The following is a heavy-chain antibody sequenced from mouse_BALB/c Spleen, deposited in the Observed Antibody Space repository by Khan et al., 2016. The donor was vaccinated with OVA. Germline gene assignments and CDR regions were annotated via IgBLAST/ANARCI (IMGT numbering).Heavy chain of an antibody. CDR1: GYTFTNYL. CDR3: ARYASTPYYAMDY. Sequence: VRLQQSGPELVKPGASVKMSCKTSGYTFTNYLMHWVKQKPGQGLEWIGYINPYNDGTKYNEKFRGKATLTSDKSSSTAYMELSSLTSEDSAVYSCARYASTPYYAMDYWGQGTSVTVSS. J-gene: IGHJ4*01. D-gene: IGHD1-1*01. V-gene: IGHV1S136*01. CDR2: INPYNDGT.